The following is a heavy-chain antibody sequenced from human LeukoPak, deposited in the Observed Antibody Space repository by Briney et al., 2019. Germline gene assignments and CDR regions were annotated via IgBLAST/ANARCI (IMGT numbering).Heavy chain of an antibody. CDR1: GGSISSDNYQ. V-gene: IGHV4-30-4*01. J-gene: IGHJ5*02. Sequence: SETLSLTCTVSGGSISSDNYQWSWIRQPPGKGLEWIGYINYSGGTYYNPSLKSRVTISVDTSKNHFSLKLSSVTAADTAVYYCARYGSGSTWFDPWGQGTLVTVSS. D-gene: IGHD3-10*01. CDR3: ARYGSGSTWFDP. CDR2: INYSGGT.